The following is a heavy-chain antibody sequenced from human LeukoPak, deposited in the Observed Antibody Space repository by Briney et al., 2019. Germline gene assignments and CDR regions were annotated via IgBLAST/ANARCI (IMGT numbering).Heavy chain of an antibody. V-gene: IGHV3-30*03. J-gene: IGHJ4*02. CDR1: GFRFSNYG. D-gene: IGHD3-3*01. CDR3: ATGTEYDFWNDYYAY. Sequence: GGSLRLSCAASGFRFSNYGMHWVRQAPGKGLEWVAVITYDGRNQLYSDSVKGRFTISRDNSKNTLYLQMNGLRAEDMAVYYCATGTEYDFWNDYYAYWGQGTLVTVSS. CDR2: ITYDGRNQ.